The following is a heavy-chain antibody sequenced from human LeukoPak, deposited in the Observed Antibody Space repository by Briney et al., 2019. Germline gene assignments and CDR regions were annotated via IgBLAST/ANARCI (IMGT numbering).Heavy chain of an antibody. J-gene: IGHJ4*02. Sequence: PSETLSLTCSVSGASISDYYWSWIRQPPGKGLEWIGHTYYRGSTNYNPSLMSRVTVSVDTSKNQYSLMLTSVTAADTGVYYCARGALSSIAVRQSFDYWGQGRMVSVSS. V-gene: IGHV4-59*01. CDR2: TYYRGST. CDR1: GASISDYY. CDR3: ARGALSSIAVRQSFDY. D-gene: IGHD6-6*01.